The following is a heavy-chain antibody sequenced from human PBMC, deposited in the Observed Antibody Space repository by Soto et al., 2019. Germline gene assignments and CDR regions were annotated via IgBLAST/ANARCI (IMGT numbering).Heavy chain of an antibody. CDR1: GGSISSSNW. Sequence: PWETLSLTCAVSGGSISSSNWWSWVRQPPGKGLEWIGEIYHSGSTNYNPSLKSRVTISVDKSKNQFSLKLSSVTAADTAVYYCARDGRQLVTYYYGMDVWGQGTTVTVSS. CDR3: ARDGRQLVTYYYGMDV. J-gene: IGHJ6*02. V-gene: IGHV4-4*02. D-gene: IGHD6-13*01. CDR2: IYHSGST.